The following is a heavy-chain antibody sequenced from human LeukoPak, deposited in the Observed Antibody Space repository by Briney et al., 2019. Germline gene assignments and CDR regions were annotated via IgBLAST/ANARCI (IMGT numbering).Heavy chain of an antibody. Sequence: SSETLSLTCAVYGGSFSGYYWSWIRQPPGKGLEWIGEINHSGSTNYNPSLKSRVTISVDTSKNQFSLKLSSVTAADTAVYYCARGSRNNKIDYWGQGTLVTVTS. CDR2: INHSGST. V-gene: IGHV4-34*01. CDR3: ARGSRNNKIDY. CDR1: GGSFSGYY. D-gene: IGHD2/OR15-2a*01. J-gene: IGHJ4*02.